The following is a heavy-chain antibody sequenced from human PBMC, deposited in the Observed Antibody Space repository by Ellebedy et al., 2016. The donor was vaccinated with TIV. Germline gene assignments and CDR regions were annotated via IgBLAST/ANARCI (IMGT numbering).Heavy chain of an antibody. D-gene: IGHD1-1*01. CDR1: GFNFRNYI. CDR2: ISGASDHI. CDR3: ARSRDQVNWNDVRHYYGMDV. J-gene: IGHJ6*02. V-gene: IGHV3-21*06. Sequence: GESLKISCAASGFNFRNYIMNWVRQAPGKGPEWVSSISGASDHIYYGDSVKGRFAISRDNTKNLLFLQMNSLRADDTAMYYCARSRDQVNWNDVRHYYGMDVWGQGTTVTVSS.